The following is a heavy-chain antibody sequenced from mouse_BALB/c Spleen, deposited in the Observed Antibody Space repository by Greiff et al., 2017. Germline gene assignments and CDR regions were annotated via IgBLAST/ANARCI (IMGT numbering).Heavy chain of an antibody. J-gene: IGHJ4*01. Sequence: VQLQESGPELVKPGASVRISCKASGYTFTSYYIHWVKQRPGQGLEWIGWIYPGNVNTKYNEKFKGKATLTADKSSSTAYMQLSSLTSEDSAVYFCARGLRGAMDYWGQGTSVTVSS. D-gene: IGHD3-1*01. V-gene: IGHV1S56*01. CDR1: GYTFTSYY. CDR2: IYPGNVNT. CDR3: ARGLRGAMDY.